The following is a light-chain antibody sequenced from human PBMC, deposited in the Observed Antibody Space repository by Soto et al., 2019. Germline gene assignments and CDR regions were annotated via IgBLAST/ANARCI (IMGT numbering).Light chain of an antibody. CDR2: VAS. J-gene: IGKJ4*01. V-gene: IGKV3-15*01. CDR3: QQYNVWPLT. Sequence: EIVMTQSPVTLSVSPGDRATLSCRASQSVNSNLAWYQQKPGQTPKLLIYVASTRATGIPARFSGSGSGTEFTLTISSPQFEDFAVYYCQQYNVWPLTFGGGTKVEFK. CDR1: QSVNSN.